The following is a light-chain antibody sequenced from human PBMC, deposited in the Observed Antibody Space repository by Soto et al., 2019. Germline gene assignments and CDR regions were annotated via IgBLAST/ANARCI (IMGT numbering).Light chain of an antibody. CDR2: KAS. Sequence: DIQMTQSPSTLSGSVGDRVTITCRASQTISSWLAWYQQKPGKAPKLLLYKASTLKSGVTSRFSGSGSGTEFTLTISSLQPDDCATYYCQHYNSYSESFGQGTKVELK. V-gene: IGKV1-5*03. CDR1: QTISSW. J-gene: IGKJ1*01. CDR3: QHYNSYSES.